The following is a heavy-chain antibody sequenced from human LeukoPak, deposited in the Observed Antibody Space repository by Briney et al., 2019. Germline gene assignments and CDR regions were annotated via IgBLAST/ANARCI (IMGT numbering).Heavy chain of an antibody. CDR3: ARDLSSSGYFDY. CDR1: GFTVSSNY. J-gene: IGHJ4*02. Sequence: GGSLRLSCAASGFTVSSNYMSWVRQAPGQGLEWVSVIYSGGSTYYADSVKGRFTISRDNSKNTLYLQMNSLRAEDTAVYYCARDLSSSGYFDYWGQGTLVTVSS. V-gene: IGHV3-66*01. D-gene: IGHD6-13*01. CDR2: IYSGGST.